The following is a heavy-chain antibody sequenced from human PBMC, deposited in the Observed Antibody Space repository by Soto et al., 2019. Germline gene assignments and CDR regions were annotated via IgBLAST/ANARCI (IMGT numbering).Heavy chain of an antibody. CDR2: IIPIFGTA. CDR3: ARAYYYDSSGYYYVQYYFDY. Sequence: GASVKVSCKASGGTFSSYAISWVRQAPGQGLEWMGGIIPIFGTANYAQKFQGRVTITADKSTSTAYMELSSLRSEDTAVYYCARAYYYDSSGYYYVQYYFDYWGQGTLVTV. J-gene: IGHJ4*02. V-gene: IGHV1-69*06. CDR1: GGTFSSYA. D-gene: IGHD3-22*01.